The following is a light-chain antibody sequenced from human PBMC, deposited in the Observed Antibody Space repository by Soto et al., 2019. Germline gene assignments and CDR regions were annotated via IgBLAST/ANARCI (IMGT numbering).Light chain of an antibody. J-gene: IGLJ1*01. V-gene: IGLV2-8*01. Sequence: QSVLTQPASVSGSPGQSIAISCTGTSSDVGGYSYVSWYQQHPGKAPKLMIYEVSKRPSGVPDRFSGSKSGNTASLTVSGLQAEDEADYYCSSYAGTLYVFGTGTKVTVL. CDR1: SSDVGGYSY. CDR2: EVS. CDR3: SSYAGTLYV.